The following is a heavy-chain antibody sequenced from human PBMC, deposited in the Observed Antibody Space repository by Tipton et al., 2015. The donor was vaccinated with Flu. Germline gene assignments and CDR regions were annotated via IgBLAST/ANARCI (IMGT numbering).Heavy chain of an antibody. Sequence: TLSLTCSVSGYSIASSFYWGFIRQPPGKELQWIGSISYNGDTYYNPSLKSRVTISVDTSNNQFSLNLRFVTAADTAMYYCARSTYYYGSGTSDFWGQGALVTVTS. D-gene: IGHD3-10*01. CDR2: ISYNGDT. CDR1: GYSIASSFY. J-gene: IGHJ4*02. V-gene: IGHV4-38-2*01. CDR3: ARSTYYYGSGTSDF.